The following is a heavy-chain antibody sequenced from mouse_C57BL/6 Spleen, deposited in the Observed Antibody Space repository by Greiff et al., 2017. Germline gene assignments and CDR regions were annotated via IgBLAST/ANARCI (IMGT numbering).Heavy chain of an antibody. D-gene: IGHD4-1*01. V-gene: IGHV5-17*01. CDR3: AKLTGSFDY. Sequence: EVKLVESGGGLVKPGGSLKLSCAASGFTFSDYGMHWVRQAPEKGLEWVAYISSGSSTIYYADTVKGRFTFSRDNAKNTLFLQMTSLRSEDTAMYYCAKLTGSFDYWGQGTTLTVSS. CDR2: ISSGSSTI. J-gene: IGHJ2*01. CDR1: GFTFSDYG.